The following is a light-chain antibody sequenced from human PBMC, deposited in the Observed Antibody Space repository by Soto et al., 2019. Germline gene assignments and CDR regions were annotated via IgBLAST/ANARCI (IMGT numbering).Light chain of an antibody. CDR2: DAS. CDR1: QAISDN. CDR3: QQYNNWWT. V-gene: IGKV3-15*01. J-gene: IGKJ1*01. Sequence: IVMTQSPATLSVSPGERATLPCRASQAISDNLAWYQHKPGQPPRLLIYDASTRATGIPARFSGGGSGTEFTLTISSLQSEDFAVYYCQQYNNWWTFGQGTKVDI.